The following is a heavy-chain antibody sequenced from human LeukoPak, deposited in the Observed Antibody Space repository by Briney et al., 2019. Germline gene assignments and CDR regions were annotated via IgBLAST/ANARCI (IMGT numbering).Heavy chain of an antibody. CDR1: GFSLSTSGVA. CDR3: AHAKTGLLILYYFDY. CDR2: IYWDDDK. Sequence: SGPTLVKPTQTLTLTCTFSGFSLSTSGVAVGWIRQPPGKALEWLALIYWDDDKRYSPSLKSRLTITKDTSKNQVVLTMTIMDPVDTATYYCAHAKTGLLILYYFDYWGQGTLVTVSS. D-gene: IGHD2/OR15-2a*01. V-gene: IGHV2-5*02. J-gene: IGHJ4*02.